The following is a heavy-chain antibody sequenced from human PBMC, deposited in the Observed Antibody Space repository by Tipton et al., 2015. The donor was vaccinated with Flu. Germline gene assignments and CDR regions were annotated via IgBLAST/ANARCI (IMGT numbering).Heavy chain of an antibody. D-gene: IGHD3-22*01. CDR2: INPDGGST. Sequence: QLVQSGAEVKKPGASVKVSCKASGYTFTSSHMHWVRQAPGQGLEWMGIINPDGGSTRYAQKFQGRVTMTRDTSTSTVYMELSSLRSEDTAVFYCARDMDYYDRSGYFDWFDPWGQGTLVTVSS. V-gene: IGHV1-46*01. CDR3: ARDMDYYDRSGYFDWFDP. J-gene: IGHJ5*02. CDR1: GYTFTSSH.